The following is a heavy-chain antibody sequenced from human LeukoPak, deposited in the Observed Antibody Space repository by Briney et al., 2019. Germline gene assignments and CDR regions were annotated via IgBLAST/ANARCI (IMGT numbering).Heavy chain of an antibody. Sequence: SETLSLTCTVSGGSISSYYWSWIRQPPGKGLEWIGYIYYSGSTNYNPSLKSRVTISVDTSKNQFSLKLSSVTAADTAVYYCAREEGRYDYVWGSYQIDAFDIWGQGTMVTVSS. CDR2: IYYSGST. CDR1: GGSISSYY. J-gene: IGHJ3*02. CDR3: AREEGRYDYVWGSYQIDAFDI. V-gene: IGHV4-59*12. D-gene: IGHD3-16*02.